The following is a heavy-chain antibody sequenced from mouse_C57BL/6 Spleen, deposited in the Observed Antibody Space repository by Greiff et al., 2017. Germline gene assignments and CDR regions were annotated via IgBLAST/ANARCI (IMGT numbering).Heavy chain of an antibody. Sequence: VQLQQSGPELVKPGASVKISCKASGYAFRSSWLHWVKQRPGKGLEWIGRIYPGDGDTNYNGKFKGKATLTADKSSSTAYMQLSSLTSEDPAVYFCARDADDDGPPFAYWGQGTLVTVSA. J-gene: IGHJ3*01. CDR2: IYPGDGDT. CDR1: GYAFRSSW. CDR3: ARDADDDGPPFAY. D-gene: IGHD2-4*01. V-gene: IGHV1-82*01.